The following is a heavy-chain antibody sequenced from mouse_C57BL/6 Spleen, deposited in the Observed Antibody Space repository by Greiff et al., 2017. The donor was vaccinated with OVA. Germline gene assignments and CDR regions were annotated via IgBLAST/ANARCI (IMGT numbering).Heavy chain of an antibody. CDR3: ERPSCEYDWYFDV. V-gene: IGHV1-22*01. Sequence: VQLQQSGPELVKPGASVTMSCKASGYSFTDYYMHWLKQSHGTSLEWIGYINPNNGGTSYNQKFKGKATMTVNKSSSTAYMEFRSLTSKDSAVYSCERPSCEYDWYFDVWGTGTTVTVSS. CDR2: INPNNGGT. CDR1: GYSFTDYY. J-gene: IGHJ1*03. D-gene: IGHD5-2*01.